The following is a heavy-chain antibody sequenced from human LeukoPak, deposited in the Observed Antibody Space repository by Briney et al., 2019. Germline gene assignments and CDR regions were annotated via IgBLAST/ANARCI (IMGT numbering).Heavy chain of an antibody. CDR2: ITTKRSNYST. J-gene: IGHJ4*02. CDR1: GFTFSDSD. D-gene: IGHD6-19*01. CDR3: TTYRSGHY. V-gene: IGHV3-73*01. Sequence: GGSLRLSCAASGFTFSDSDIHWVRQAAGKGVEFVSRITTKRSNYSTAYTASVKGRFTISRHDSENTAYLQMNSLKTEDTALYYCTTYRSGHYWGQGTLVTVSS.